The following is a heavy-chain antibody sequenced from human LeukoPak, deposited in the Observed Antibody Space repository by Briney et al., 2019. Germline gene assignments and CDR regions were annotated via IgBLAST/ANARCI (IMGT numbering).Heavy chain of an antibody. CDR3: ARESHHWLVRRYLVC. CDR2: IWYDGSNE. D-gene: IGHD6-19*01. Sequence: PGGSLRLSCAASGFTFSSYGMHWVRQAPGKGLEWVALIWYDGSNEYYADSVKGRFTISRDNSNNTLYLRMNSLRAEDTAVYYCARESHHWLVRRYLVCWGRGTLVTVSS. CDR1: GFTFSSYG. V-gene: IGHV3-33*01. J-gene: IGHJ4*02.